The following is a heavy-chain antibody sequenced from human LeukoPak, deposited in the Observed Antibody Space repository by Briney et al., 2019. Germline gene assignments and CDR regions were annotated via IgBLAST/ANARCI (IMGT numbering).Heavy chain of an antibody. J-gene: IGHJ4*02. CDR2: IYPGDSDT. Sequence: GESLKISCKGSGYSFTSYWIGWVRQMPGKGLEWMGIIYPGDSDTRYSPSFQGQVTISADKSIGTAYLQWSSLEASDTAMYYCARRNAVTLIDYWGQGTLVTVSS. CDR3: ARRNAVTLIDY. D-gene: IGHD4-17*01. CDR1: GYSFTSYW. V-gene: IGHV5-51*03.